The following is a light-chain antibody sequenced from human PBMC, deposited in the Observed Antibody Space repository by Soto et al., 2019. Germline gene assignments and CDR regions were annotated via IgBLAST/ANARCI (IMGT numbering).Light chain of an antibody. CDR1: HNINYY. V-gene: IGKV1-17*03. CDR2: SAS. Sequence: DIQMTQSPSAMSASVGDRVTISCRASHNINYYLAWFQQKPGKVPKRLIYSASSLQSGVPSRFSGSGSGTEFTLTITGLQPEDTAIYYCIKHNSYPLTFGGGTKVEIK. CDR3: IKHNSYPLT. J-gene: IGKJ4*01.